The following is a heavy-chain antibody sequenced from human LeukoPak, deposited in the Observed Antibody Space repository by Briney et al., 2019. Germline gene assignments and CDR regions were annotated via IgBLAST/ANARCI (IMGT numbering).Heavy chain of an antibody. CDR3: AGVSLRYCSSTSCYMGAFDI. Sequence: GASVKVSCKASGYTFTGYYMHWVRQAPGQGLEWMGWINPNSGGTNYAQKFQGRVTMTRDTSISTAYMELSRLRSDDTAVYYCAGVSLRYCSSTSCYMGAFDIWGQGTMVTVSS. CDR2: INPNSGGT. V-gene: IGHV1-2*02. CDR1: GYTFTGYY. D-gene: IGHD2-2*02. J-gene: IGHJ3*02.